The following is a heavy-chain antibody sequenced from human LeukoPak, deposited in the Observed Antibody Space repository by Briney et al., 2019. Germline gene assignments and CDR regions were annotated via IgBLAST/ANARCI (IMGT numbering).Heavy chain of an antibody. J-gene: IGHJ4*02. D-gene: IGHD3-10*01. CDR1: GFTVSSNY. CDR3: AKEASGYGYYFDY. CDR2: ISDSGGTT. V-gene: IGHV3-23*01. Sequence: PGGSLRLSCAASGFTVSSNYMSWVRQAPGKGLEWLSVISDSGGTTFYADSVKGRFTISGDNSKNTLYLQMNSLRAEDTAVYYCAKEASGYGYYFDYWGQGTLVTVSS.